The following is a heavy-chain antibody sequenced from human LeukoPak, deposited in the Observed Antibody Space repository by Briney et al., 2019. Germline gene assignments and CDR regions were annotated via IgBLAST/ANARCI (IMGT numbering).Heavy chain of an antibody. D-gene: IGHD1-26*01. Sequence: SVKVSCKASGGTFSSYAINWVRQAPGQGLEWMGGIIPIFGTANYAQKFQGRVTITADKSTSTAYMELSNLRSEDTAVYYCARLGVVGNLDFWGQGSLVTVSS. J-gene: IGHJ4*02. V-gene: IGHV1-69*06. CDR3: ARLGVVGNLDF. CDR1: GGTFSSYA. CDR2: IIPIFGTA.